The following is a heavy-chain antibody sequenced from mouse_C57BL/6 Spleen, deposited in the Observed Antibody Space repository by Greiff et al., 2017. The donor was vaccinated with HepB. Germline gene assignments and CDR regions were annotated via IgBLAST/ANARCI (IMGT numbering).Heavy chain of an antibody. CDR1: GYSITSGYY. J-gene: IGHJ3*01. Sequence: EVKLMESGPGLVKPSQSLSLTCSVTGYSITSGYYWNWIRQFPGNKLEWMGYISYDGSNNYNPSLKNRISITRDTSKNQFFLKLNSVTTEDTATYYCARDLPYDYDVPFAYWGQGTLVTVSA. CDR2: ISYDGSN. CDR3: ARDLPYDYDVPFAY. V-gene: IGHV3-6*01. D-gene: IGHD2-4*01.